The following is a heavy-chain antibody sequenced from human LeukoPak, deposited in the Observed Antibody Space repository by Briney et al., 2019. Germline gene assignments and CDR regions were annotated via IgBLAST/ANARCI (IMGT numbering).Heavy chain of an antibody. J-gene: IGHJ5*02. Sequence: GGSLRLSCAASGFTFSSYAMHWVRQAPGKGLEWVAVISYDGSNKYYADSVKGRFTISRDNSKNTLYLQMNSLRAEDTAVYYCARDSTTMDARWFDPWGQGTLVTVSS. D-gene: IGHD1-1*01. V-gene: IGHV3-30-3*01. CDR3: ARDSTTMDARWFDP. CDR2: ISYDGSNK. CDR1: GFTFSSYA.